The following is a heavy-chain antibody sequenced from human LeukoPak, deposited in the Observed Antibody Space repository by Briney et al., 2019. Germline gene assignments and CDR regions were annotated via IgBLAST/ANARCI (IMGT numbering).Heavy chain of an antibody. J-gene: IGHJ4*02. V-gene: IGHV7-4-1*02. D-gene: IGHD6-19*01. CDR2: INTNTGDS. CDR1: GYMFSRYG. CDR3: ARDSVAGSRTHYGY. Sequence: ASVKVSCKASGYMFSRYGISWVRQAPGQGLEWMGWINTNTGDSTYAQGFTGRFVFSLDTSVSTAYLQISSLKAEDTAVYYCARDSVAGSRTHYGYWGQGTLVTVSS.